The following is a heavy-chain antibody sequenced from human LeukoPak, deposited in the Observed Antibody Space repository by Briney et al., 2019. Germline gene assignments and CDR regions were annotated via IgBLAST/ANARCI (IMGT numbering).Heavy chain of an antibody. J-gene: IGHJ3*02. D-gene: IGHD1-26*01. CDR2: IIPIFGTA. Sequence: GASVKVSCKASGGTFSSYAISWVRQAPGQGLEWMGGIIPIFGTANYAQKFQGRVTITRDTSASTAYMELSSLRSEDTAVYYCARDRFPEWELLWSPRIDAFDIWGQGTMVTVSS. CDR3: ARDRFPEWELLWSPRIDAFDI. V-gene: IGHV1-69*05. CDR1: GGTFSSYA.